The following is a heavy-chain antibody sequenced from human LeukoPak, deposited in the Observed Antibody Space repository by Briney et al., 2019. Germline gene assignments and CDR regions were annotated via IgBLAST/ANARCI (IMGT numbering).Heavy chain of an antibody. CDR2: IKRKAEGVTT. CDR1: GFRVSDYY. CDR3: TTATSTTASWS. D-gene: IGHD1-1*01. Sequence: GGSLRLSCAVSGFRVSDYYMTWVRQAPGKGLEWVGRIKRKAEGVTTDYAARVRGRFTISRDDSKTTLYLQMNSLKAEDTAVYYCTTATSTTASWSWGQGALVTVSS. V-gene: IGHV3-15*01. J-gene: IGHJ5*02.